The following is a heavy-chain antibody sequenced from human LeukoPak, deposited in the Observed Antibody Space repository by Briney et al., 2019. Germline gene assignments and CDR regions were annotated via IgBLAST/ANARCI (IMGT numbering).Heavy chain of an antibody. V-gene: IGHV1-46*01. Sequence: ASVKVSCKASGYTFTSYYMHWVRQAPGQGLEWMGIINPNGGSTSYAQKFQGRVTMTRDMSTSTVYMELSSLRSEDTAVYYCARAEDCSSTSCSPGDAFDIWGQGTMVTVSS. CDR3: ARAEDCSSTSCSPGDAFDI. J-gene: IGHJ3*02. D-gene: IGHD2-2*01. CDR1: GYTFTSYY. CDR2: INPNGGST.